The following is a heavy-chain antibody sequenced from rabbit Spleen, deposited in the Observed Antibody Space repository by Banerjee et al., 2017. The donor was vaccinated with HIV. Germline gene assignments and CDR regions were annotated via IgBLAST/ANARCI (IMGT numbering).Heavy chain of an antibody. J-gene: IGHJ4*01. CDR2: IDTGFGGTT. Sequence: QEQLEESGGGLVQPEGSLTLACTASGFSFISSYYMCWVRQAPGKGLEWIACIDTGFGGTTYYARWAKGRFTISKTSSTTVTLQMTSLTAADTAIYFCATYVDYDGDFNLWGQGTLVTVS. CDR3: ATYVDYDGDFNL. CDR1: GFSFISSYY. D-gene: IGHD2-1*01. V-gene: IGHV1S45*01.